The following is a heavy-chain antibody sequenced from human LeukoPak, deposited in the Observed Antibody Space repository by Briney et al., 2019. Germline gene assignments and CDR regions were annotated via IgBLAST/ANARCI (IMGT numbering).Heavy chain of an antibody. CDR2: IKEDGSKT. J-gene: IGHJ4*02. CDR3: ARDYANIVDY. D-gene: IGHD3-16*01. V-gene: IGHV3-7*03. Sequence: PGGSLRLSCAASGFTFRSYWMSWVRQVPGKGLQWVANIKEDGSKTYYVDSEKGRFTISRDNAKNSLCLEMNSLRADDTAVYYCARDYANIVDYWGQGTLVTVSS. CDR1: GFTFRSYW.